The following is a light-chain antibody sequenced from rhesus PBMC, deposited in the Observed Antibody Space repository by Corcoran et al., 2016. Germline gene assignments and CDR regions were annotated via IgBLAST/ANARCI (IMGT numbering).Light chain of an antibody. CDR1: QGINNE. CDR3: LQDCTAPWT. CDR2: AAS. V-gene: IGKV1-94*01. Sequence: DIQMTQSPSSLSASAGDRATVTCRASQGINNELSWYQEKPGKAPILLIFAASTLQTGVSSRFSGNGPGTDYTLTLTRLQPDDFATYSFLQDCTAPWTFGRGTKVEI. J-gene: IGKJ1*01.